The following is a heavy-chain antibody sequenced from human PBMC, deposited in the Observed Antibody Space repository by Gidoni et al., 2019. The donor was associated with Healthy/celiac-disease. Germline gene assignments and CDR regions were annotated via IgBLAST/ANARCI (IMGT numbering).Heavy chain of an antibody. Sequence: QVQLVESGGGVVQPGRSLRLSCEASGFTFSSYGMHWVRQAPGKGLEWVAVISYDGSNKYYADSVKGRFTISRDNSKNTLYLQMNSLRAEDTAVYYCAKSETPTADWFDPWGQGTLVTVSS. CDR1: GFTFSSYG. J-gene: IGHJ5*02. V-gene: IGHV3-30*18. CDR2: ISYDGSNK. CDR3: AKSETPTADWFDP. D-gene: IGHD4-17*01.